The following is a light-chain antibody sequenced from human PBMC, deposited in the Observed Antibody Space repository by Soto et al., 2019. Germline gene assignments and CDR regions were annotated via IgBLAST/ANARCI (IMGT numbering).Light chain of an antibody. V-gene: IGKV3-20*01. CDR3: QQYVGSSYT. CDR2: GSS. J-gene: IGKJ2*01. Sequence: EIVLTQSPGTLSLSPGERATLSCRASQSVSSSSLAWYQQNPGRAPRLLISGSSSRATGIPDRFSGSGSGTDFTLTITRLEPEDFAVYYCQQYVGSSYTFGQGTNLQIK. CDR1: QSVSSSS.